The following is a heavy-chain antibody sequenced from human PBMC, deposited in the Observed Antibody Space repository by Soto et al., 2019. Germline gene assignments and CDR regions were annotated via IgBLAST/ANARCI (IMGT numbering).Heavy chain of an antibody. CDR3: AKDQTDVTLFDY. Sequence: GGSLRLSCAASGFSFSSLGMSWVRQSPGKGLEWVSSISGRGVDTLYADSVKGRFTISRDNSRNTLYLQVNSLRAEDTAVYYCAKDQTDVTLFDYWGQGTLVTVS. CDR1: GFSFSSLG. D-gene: IGHD2-21*02. V-gene: IGHV3-23*01. J-gene: IGHJ4*02. CDR2: ISGRGVDT.